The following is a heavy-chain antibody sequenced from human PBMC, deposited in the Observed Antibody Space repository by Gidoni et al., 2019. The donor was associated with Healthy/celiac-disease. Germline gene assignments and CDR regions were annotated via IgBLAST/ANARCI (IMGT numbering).Heavy chain of an antibody. CDR3: ARVLGDYDSRGHQVYYFDY. D-gene: IGHD3-22*01. J-gene: IGHJ4*02. V-gene: IGHV4-59*01. CDR1: GGSISIYS. CDR2: IYYSGST. Sequence: QVQLQESGPGLVKPSETLSLTCTVSGGSISIYSWRWIRQPPGKGLEWIGYIYYSGSTNYNPSLKSRVTISVDTSKNQFSLKLSSVTAADTAVYYCARVLGDYDSRGHQVYYFDYWGQGTLVTVSS.